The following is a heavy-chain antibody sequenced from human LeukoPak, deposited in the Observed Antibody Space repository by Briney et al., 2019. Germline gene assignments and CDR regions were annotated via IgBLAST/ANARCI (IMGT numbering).Heavy chain of an antibody. V-gene: IGHV3-21*01. CDR1: GFTFSSYS. J-gene: IGHJ4*02. D-gene: IGHD3-22*01. CDR3: VRLEYYYDSSEDPYFDY. Sequence: GGSLRLSCAASGFTFSSYSMNWVRQAPGKGLEWVSSISSSSTYIYYADSVKGRFTISRDNAKNSLYLQMNSLRAEDTAVYYCVRLEYYYDSSEDPYFDYWGQGILVTVSS. CDR2: ISSSSTYI.